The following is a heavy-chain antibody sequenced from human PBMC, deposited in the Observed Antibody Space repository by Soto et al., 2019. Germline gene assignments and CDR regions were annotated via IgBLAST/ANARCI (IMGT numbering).Heavy chain of an antibody. D-gene: IGHD1-1*01. J-gene: IGHJ5*02. Sequence: QVQLVQSGAEVKKPGSSVKVSCKASGGTFSSYAISWVRQAPGQGLEWMGGIIPIFGTANYEQKFQGRVTITADESTSTAYMELSSLRSEDTAVYYCAREGAELETSALHNWFDPWGQGTLVTVSS. CDR2: IIPIFGTA. V-gene: IGHV1-69*01. CDR1: GGTFSSYA. CDR3: AREGAELETSALHNWFDP.